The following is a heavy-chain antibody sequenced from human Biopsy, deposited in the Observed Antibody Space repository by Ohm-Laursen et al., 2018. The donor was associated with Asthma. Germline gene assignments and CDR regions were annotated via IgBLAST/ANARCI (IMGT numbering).Heavy chain of an antibody. V-gene: IGHV3-30*18. CDR2: ISFDGSNK. D-gene: IGHD1-26*01. Sequence: SLRLSCSASGFTFSNYGMHWVRQASGKGLDWVAVISFDGSNKNYTDSVKGRFTISRDNSRNTLHLQMNSLRAEDTAVYYCAKDVFPGWELRRGPDYWGQGTLVTVSS. CDR3: AKDVFPGWELRRGPDY. CDR1: GFTFSNYG. J-gene: IGHJ4*02.